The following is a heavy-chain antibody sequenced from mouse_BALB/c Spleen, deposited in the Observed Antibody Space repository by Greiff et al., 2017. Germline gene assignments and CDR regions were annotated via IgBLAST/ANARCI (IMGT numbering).Heavy chain of an antibody. J-gene: IGHJ4*01. D-gene: IGHD2-1*01. V-gene: IGHV1-62-2*01. CDR1: GYTFTEYI. CDR3: ARHERALYGNYAMDY. Sequence: VKVVESGAELVKPGASVKLSCKASGYTFTEYIIHWVKQRSGQGLEWIGWFYPGSGSIKYNEKFKDKATLTADKSSSTVYMELSRLTSEDSAVYFCARHERALYGNYAMDYWGQGTSVTVSS. CDR2: FYPGSGSI.